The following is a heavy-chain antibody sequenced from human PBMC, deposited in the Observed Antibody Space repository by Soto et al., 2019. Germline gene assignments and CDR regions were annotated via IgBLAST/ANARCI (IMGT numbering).Heavy chain of an antibody. V-gene: IGHV1-46*01. CDR2: INPSGGST. J-gene: IGHJ4*02. CDR1: GYTFTSYY. CDR3: ARDFVDY. D-gene: IGHD2-21*01. Sequence: QVQLVQSGAEVKKPGASVKVSCKASGYTFTSYYMHWVRQAPGQGLEWMGIINPSGGSTSYAQKCHGRVTMTRYTATSTVYMELSSLRSEYTAVYYCARDFVDYWGQGTLVTVSS.